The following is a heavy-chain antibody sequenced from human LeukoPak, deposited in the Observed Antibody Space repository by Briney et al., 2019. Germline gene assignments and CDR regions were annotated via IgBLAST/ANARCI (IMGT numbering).Heavy chain of an antibody. J-gene: IGHJ4*02. CDR1: GYTLTELS. CDR3: ATPPMVRGVFIIEYYFDY. V-gene: IGHV1-24*01. D-gene: IGHD3-10*01. Sequence: GASVKVSCKVSGYTLTELSMHWVRQAPGKGLEWMGGFDPEDGETIYAQKFQGRVTMTEDTSTDTAYMELSSLRSEDTAVYYCATPPMVRGVFIIEYYFDYWGQGTLVTVSS. CDR2: FDPEDGET.